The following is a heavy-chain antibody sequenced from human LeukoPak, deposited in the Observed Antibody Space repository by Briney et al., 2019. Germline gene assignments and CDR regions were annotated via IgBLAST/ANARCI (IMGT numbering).Heavy chain of an antibody. V-gene: IGHV4-34*01. J-gene: IGHJ4*02. CDR1: GGSFSGYY. Sequence: SETLSLTCAVYGGSFSGYYWSWIRQPPGKGLEWIGEINHSGSTNYNPSLKSRVTISVDTSKNQFSLKLSSVTAADTAVCYCARVRYSSGWYCPSRIKIFDYWGQGTLVTVSS. CDR3: ARVRYSSGWYCPSRIKIFDY. CDR2: INHSGST. D-gene: IGHD6-19*01.